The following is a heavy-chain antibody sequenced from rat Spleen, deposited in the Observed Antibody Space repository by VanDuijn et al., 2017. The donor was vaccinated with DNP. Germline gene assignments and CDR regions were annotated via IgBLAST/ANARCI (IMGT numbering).Heavy chain of an antibody. J-gene: IGHJ4*01. CDR3: TTFEGRNA. Sequence: EVQLVESGGGLVQSGRSLKVSCAASGFTFSDYNMAWVHQAPKKGLEWVATITYDGSRTYFRDSVKGRFTISRDIAKSTLYLQMDSLRSEDTATYYCTTFEGRNAWGQGTSVTVSS. D-gene: IGHD1-11*01. CDR2: ITYDGSRT. CDR1: GFTFSDYN. V-gene: IGHV5S10*01.